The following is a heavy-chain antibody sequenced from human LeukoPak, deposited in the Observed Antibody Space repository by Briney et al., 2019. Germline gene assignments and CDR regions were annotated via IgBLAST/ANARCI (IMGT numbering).Heavy chain of an antibody. D-gene: IGHD3-10*01. V-gene: IGHV4-34*01. CDR3: ARGPTLSGYYYYYGMDV. J-gene: IGHJ6*02. CDR2: INHSGST. CDR1: GGSFSGYY. Sequence: PSETLSLTCAVYGGSFSGYYWSWIRQPPGKGLEWIGEINHSGSTNYNPSLKSRVTISVDTSKNQFSLKLSSVTAADTAVYYCARGPTLSGYYYYYGMDVWGQGTTVTVSS.